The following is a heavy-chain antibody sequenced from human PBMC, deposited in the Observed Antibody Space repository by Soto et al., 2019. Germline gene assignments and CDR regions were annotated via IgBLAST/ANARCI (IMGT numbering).Heavy chain of an antibody. CDR3: ARTLPNRQLFDS. CDR2: IYHSGST. Sequence: PSETLSLTCTGSGGSISSYYWSWIRQPPGKGLEWIGYIYHSGSTYYNPSLKSRVTISVDRSKNQFSLKLSSVTAADTAVYYCARTLPNRQLFDSWSQGTLVTVSS. D-gene: IGHD1-1*01. CDR1: GGSISSYY. V-gene: IGHV4-59*01. J-gene: IGHJ4*02.